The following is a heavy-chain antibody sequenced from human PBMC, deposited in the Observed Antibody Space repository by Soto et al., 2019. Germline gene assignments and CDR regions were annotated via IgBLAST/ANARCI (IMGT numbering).Heavy chain of an antibody. CDR1: GGSISSSSYY. CDR3: ARHSRGIAGATRVFGTRPHILDP. CDR2: IYYSGST. V-gene: IGHV4-39*01. Sequence: QLQLQESGPGLVKPSETLSLTCTVSGGSISSSSYYWGWIRQPPGKGLEWIGSIYYSGSTYYNPSLKSRVTISVDTSNNQFSLRLSSVTAADTAVYYCARHSRGIAGATRVFGTRPHILDPWGQGTLVTVSS. D-gene: IGHD6-13*01. J-gene: IGHJ5*02.